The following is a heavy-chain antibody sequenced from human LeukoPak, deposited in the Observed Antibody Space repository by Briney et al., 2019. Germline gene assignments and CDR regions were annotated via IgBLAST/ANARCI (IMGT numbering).Heavy chain of an antibody. D-gene: IGHD6-19*01. CDR2: ISGSGGST. CDR1: GLTVSSNC. J-gene: IGHJ4*02. CDR3: AEDPKQWLAYFDY. Sequence: GGSLRLSCAASGLTVSSNCMSWVRQAPGKGLEWVSAISGSGGSTYYADSVKGRFTISRDNSKNTLYLQMNSLRAEDTAVYYCAEDPKQWLAYFDYWGQGTLVTVSS. V-gene: IGHV3-23*01.